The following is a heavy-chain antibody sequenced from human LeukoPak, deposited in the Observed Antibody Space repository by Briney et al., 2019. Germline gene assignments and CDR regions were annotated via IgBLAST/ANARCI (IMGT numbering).Heavy chain of an antibody. CDR2: ISSSGSTI. V-gene: IGHV3-11*01. CDR3: ARDRLWFGGSHDAFDI. Sequence: GGSLRLSCAASGFTFSDYYMSWIRQAPGKGLEWVSYISSSGSTIYYADSVKGRFTISRDNAKNSLHLQMNSLRAEDTAVYYCARDRLWFGGSHDAFDIWGQGTMVTVSS. CDR1: GFTFSDYY. D-gene: IGHD3-10*01. J-gene: IGHJ3*02.